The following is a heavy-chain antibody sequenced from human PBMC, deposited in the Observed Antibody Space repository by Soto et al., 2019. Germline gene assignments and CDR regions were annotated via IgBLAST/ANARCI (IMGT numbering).Heavy chain of an antibody. V-gene: IGHV1-18*01. Sequence: GASVKVSCKASGYTFTSYGISWVRQAPGQGLEWMGWVSTYNGNTNYAQKLQGRVTMTTDTSTSTAYMELRSLRSDDTAVYYCARGSFLWQLGVAFDIWGQGTMVTVSS. J-gene: IGHJ3*02. CDR2: VSTYNGNT. D-gene: IGHD6-6*01. CDR3: ARGSFLWQLGVAFDI. CDR1: GYTFTSYG.